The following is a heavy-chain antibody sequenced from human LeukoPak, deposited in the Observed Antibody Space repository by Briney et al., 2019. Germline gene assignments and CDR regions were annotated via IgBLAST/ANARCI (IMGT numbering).Heavy chain of an antibody. D-gene: IGHD2-15*01. J-gene: IGHJ3*02. CDR3: ARSWVDHDAVDI. Sequence: PGRSLRLSCAAPGFTSSSYATHWVRQAPGKGLGWVAVISYDGSNKYYADSVKGRFTITRDNSKNTLYLQMNSLRDEDTAVYYCARSWVDHDAVDIWGQGTMVTVSS. CDR1: GFTSSSYA. V-gene: IGHV3-30*04. CDR2: ISYDGSNK.